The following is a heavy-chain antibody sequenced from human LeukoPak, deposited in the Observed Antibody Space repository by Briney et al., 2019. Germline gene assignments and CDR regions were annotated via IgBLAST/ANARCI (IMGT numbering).Heavy chain of an antibody. J-gene: IGHJ6*02. CDR2: ISGSGGST. Sequence: GGSLRLSCAASGFTFSSYAMSCVRQAPGKGLEWVSAISGSGGSTYYADSVKGRFTISRDNSKNTLYLQMSSLRAEDTAVYYCAKALAARPYYYYGMDVWGQGTTVTVSS. D-gene: IGHD6-6*01. CDR1: GFTFSSYA. CDR3: AKALAARPYYYYGMDV. V-gene: IGHV3-23*01.